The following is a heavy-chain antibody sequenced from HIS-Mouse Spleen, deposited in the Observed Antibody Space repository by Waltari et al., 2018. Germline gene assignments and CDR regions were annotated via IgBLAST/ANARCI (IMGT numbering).Heavy chain of an antibody. V-gene: IGHV4-59*01. CDR2: IYYSGST. J-gene: IGHJ2*01. CDR3: ARASRDLLLPRYFDL. CDR1: GSRNSSYF. Sequence: QVQLPESGPGLVKPSATLSPTCTVYGSRNSSYFWSWIRQPPGKGLEWIGYIYYSGSTNYNPSLKSRVTISVDTSKNQFSLKLRSVTAADTAVYYCARASRDLLLPRYFDLWGRGTLVTVSS.